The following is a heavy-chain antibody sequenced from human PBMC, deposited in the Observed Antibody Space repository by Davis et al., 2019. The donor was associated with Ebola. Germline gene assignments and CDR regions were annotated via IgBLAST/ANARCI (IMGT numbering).Heavy chain of an antibody. CDR3: ARDTST. Sequence: MPGGSLRLSCTVSGGSISNFYWSWIRQPPGKGLEWIGYISDSGSTNYNPSLKSRLTISLDTSKNQFSLKLSSVTAADTAVYYCARDTSTWGQGTLVTVSS. D-gene: IGHD3-3*01. CDR2: ISDSGST. V-gene: IGHV4-59*01. CDR1: GGSISNFY. J-gene: IGHJ5*02.